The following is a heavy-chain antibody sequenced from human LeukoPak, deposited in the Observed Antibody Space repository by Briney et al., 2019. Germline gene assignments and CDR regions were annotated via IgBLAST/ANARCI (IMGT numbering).Heavy chain of an antibody. V-gene: IGHV4-61*01. J-gene: IGHJ6*02. CDR1: GGSISSSSYY. CDR3: ARGQKGLEV. Sequence: PSETLSLTCTVSGGSISSSSYYWSWIRQPPGKGLEWIGYIHYSGTINYNPSLMSRVTISVDSSKNQFSLRLSSVTAADTAVYFCARGQKGLEVWGQGATVTVSS. CDR2: IHYSGTI.